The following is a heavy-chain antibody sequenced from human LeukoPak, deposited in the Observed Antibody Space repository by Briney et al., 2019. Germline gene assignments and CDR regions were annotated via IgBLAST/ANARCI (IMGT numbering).Heavy chain of an antibody. J-gene: IGHJ2*01. V-gene: IGHV4-34*01. Sequence: SETLSLTCAVYGGSFSGYYWSWIRQPPGKGLEWIGEINHSGSTNYNPSLKSRVTISVDTSKNQFSLKLSSVTAADTAVYYCARDPRPYGGNTLGYFDLRGRGTLVTVSS. CDR2: INHSGST. CDR1: GGSFSGYY. CDR3: ARDPRPYGGNTLGYFDL. D-gene: IGHD4-23*01.